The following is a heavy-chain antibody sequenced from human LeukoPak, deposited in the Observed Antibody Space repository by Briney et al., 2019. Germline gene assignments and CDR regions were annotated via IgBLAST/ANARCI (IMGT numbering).Heavy chain of an antibody. D-gene: IGHD2-21*02. V-gene: IGHV1-18*01. CDR3: ARDQGYCGGDCRDAFDI. J-gene: IGHJ3*02. Sequence: ASVKVSCKASGYTFTSYGISWVRQAPGKGLEWMGCISAYNGNTNYAQKLQGRVTMTTDTSTSTAYMELRSLRSDDTAVYYCARDQGYCGGDCRDAFDIWGQGTMVTVSS. CDR2: ISAYNGNT. CDR1: GYTFTSYG.